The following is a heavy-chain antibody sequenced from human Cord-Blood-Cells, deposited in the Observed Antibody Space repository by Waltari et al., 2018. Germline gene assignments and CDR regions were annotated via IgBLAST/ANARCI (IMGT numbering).Heavy chain of an antibody. CDR1: GYTFTSYY. D-gene: IGHD1-26*01. CDR2: INPSGGST. Sequence: QVQLVQSGAEVKKPGASVQVSCKASGYTFTSYYMHWVRQAPGQGLEWMGIINPSGGSTSYAEKFQGRVNMTRDTSTSTVYMELSSLRSEDTAVYYCAREVGATGGDYWGQGTLVTVSS. J-gene: IGHJ4*02. CDR3: AREVGATGGDY. V-gene: IGHV1-46*03.